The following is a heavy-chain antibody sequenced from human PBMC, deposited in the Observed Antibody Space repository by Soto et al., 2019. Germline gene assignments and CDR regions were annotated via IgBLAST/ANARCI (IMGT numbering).Heavy chain of an antibody. CDR3: TRQPDRYCSGGSCYYYFDY. J-gene: IGHJ4*02. V-gene: IGHV3-73*01. D-gene: IGHD2-15*01. Sequence: GGSLRLSCAASGFTFSGSAMHWVRQASGKGLEWVGRIRSKANSYATAYAASVKGRFTISRDDSKNTAYLQMNSLKTEDTAVYYCTRQPDRYCSGGSCYYYFDYWGQGTLVTVSS. CDR2: IRSKANSYAT. CDR1: GFTFSGSA.